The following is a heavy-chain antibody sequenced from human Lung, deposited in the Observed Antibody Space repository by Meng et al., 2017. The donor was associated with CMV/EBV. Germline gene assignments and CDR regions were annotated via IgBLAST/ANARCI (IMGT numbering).Heavy chain of an antibody. Sequence: GGSXRLXXAASGFRFSSHGMHWVRQAPGKGLEWVAYIGYDGTNDKIKNSVKGRFTISRDNSKNTLYLQMDRLTPEDTAVYYCAKEGGNSASPVYFYFGMDVWGQGTTVXVSS. J-gene: IGHJ6*02. CDR3: AKEGGNSASPVYFYFGMDV. CDR1: GFRFSSHG. V-gene: IGHV3-30*02. CDR2: IGYDGTND. D-gene: IGHD1-7*01.